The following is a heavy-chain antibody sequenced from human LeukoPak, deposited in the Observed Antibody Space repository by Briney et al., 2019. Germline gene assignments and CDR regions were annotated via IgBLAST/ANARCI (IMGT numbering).Heavy chain of an antibody. V-gene: IGHV3-66*01. D-gene: IGHD5-12*01. Sequence: GGSLRLSCAASGFTVSTNYMAWVRQAPGKGLEWVSVMYSGGSTYYADSVKGRFTLSRDNSKNTLYLQMNSLRAEDTAVYYCARELNIVTTTQNYFDYRGQGTLVTVSS. CDR3: ARELNIVTTTQNYFDY. J-gene: IGHJ4*02. CDR1: GFTVSTNY. CDR2: MYSGGST.